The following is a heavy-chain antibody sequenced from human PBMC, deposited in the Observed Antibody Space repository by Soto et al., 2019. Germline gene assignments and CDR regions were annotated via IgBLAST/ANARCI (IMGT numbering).Heavy chain of an antibody. CDR1: GFMFSGYT. J-gene: IGHJ1*01. CDR3: ATPYYFNH. CDR2: ISDDSSYI. V-gene: IGHV3-21*06. Sequence: GGSLRLSCAASGFMFSGYTMNWVRQAPGKGLEWLSSISDDSSYIDYADSLRDRFTVSRDNARNSLYLQIDSLGVEDTAVYYCATPYYFNHWGPGTLVTVSS. D-gene: IGHD3-16*01.